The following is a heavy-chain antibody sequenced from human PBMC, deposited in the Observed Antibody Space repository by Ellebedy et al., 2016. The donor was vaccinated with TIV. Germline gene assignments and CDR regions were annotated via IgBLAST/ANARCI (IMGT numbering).Heavy chain of an antibody. J-gene: IGHJ4*02. CDR2: ISGSGCST. CDR1: GFTFSSYA. V-gene: IGHV3-23*01. CDR3: AKKGDRGRSGWRFDY. Sequence: GESLKISCAASGFTFSSYAISWVRQAPGKVLEWVSAISGSGCSTYYADSVKGRFTISRDNSKNTLYLQMNSLRAEDTAVYYCAKKGDRGRSGWRFDYWGQGKLVTVSS. D-gene: IGHD6-19*01.